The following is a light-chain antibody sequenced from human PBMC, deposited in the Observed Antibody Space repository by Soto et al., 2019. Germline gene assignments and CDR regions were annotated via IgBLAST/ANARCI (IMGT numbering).Light chain of an antibody. J-gene: IGLJ2*01. Sequence: QSALTQPPSASGSPGQSVTISCTGTGSDVGGHNFVSWYQQHPGKAPKFLIYEVTKRPSGVPDRFSGSKSGITASLTVSGLQADDEAYYYCSAYAGNNNPVIFGGGTQLTVL. CDR2: EVT. CDR3: SAYAGNNNPVI. CDR1: GSDVGGHNF. V-gene: IGLV2-8*01.